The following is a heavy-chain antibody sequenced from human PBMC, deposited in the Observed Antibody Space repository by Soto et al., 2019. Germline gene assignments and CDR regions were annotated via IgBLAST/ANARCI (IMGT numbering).Heavy chain of an antibody. V-gene: IGHV3-30*18. CDR1: GFTFSSYG. Sequence: GGSLRLSCAASGFTFSSYGMHWVRQAPGKGLEWVAVISYDGSNKYYADSVKGRFTISRDNSKNTLYLQMNSLRAEDTAVYYCAKDRLKYSSSYYFDYWGQGTLVTVSS. CDR2: ISYDGSNK. J-gene: IGHJ4*02. CDR3: AKDRLKYSSSYYFDY. D-gene: IGHD6-6*01.